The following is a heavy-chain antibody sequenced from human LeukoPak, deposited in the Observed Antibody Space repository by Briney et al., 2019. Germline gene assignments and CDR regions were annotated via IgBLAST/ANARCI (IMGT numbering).Heavy chain of an antibody. V-gene: IGHV3-7*01. CDR2: LKQDGSEK. CDR1: AFTFSNYA. Sequence: GGSLRLSCAASAFTFSNYAMSWVRQAPGKGLEWVANLKQDGSEKYYVDSVKGRFTISRDNAKNSLYLQMNSLRAEDTAMYYCARSGAGGAFDMWGRGTMVTVSS. D-gene: IGHD3-10*01. CDR3: ARSGAGGAFDM. J-gene: IGHJ3*02.